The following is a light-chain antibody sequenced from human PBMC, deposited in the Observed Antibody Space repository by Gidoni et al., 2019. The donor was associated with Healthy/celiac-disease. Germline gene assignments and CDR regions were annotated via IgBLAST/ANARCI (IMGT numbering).Light chain of an antibody. CDR3: QQYNNWHPQLT. CDR1: QSVSSN. J-gene: IGKJ4*01. CDR2: GAS. V-gene: IGKV3-15*01. Sequence: EIVMTQSPATLSVSPGDRATLSCRASQSVSSNLAWYQQQPGQAPRLLIYGASTRATGIPARFRGSGSGTEFTLTISSLQSEDFAVYYCQQYNNWHPQLTFGGGTKLEIK.